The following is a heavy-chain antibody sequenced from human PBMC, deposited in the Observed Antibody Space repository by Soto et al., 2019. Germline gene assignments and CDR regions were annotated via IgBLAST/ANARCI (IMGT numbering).Heavy chain of an antibody. CDR1: GFTFSTYA. Sequence: QVQLVESGGGVVQPGRSLRLSCAASGFTFSTYAMHWVRQAPGKGLEWVAVISYDGTNKYYVDSVKGRFTISRDNSKNTVYLQMNSLRTEDTAMYYCAGDRDYYDRSGHYQDFDYWGQGTLVTVSS. V-gene: IGHV3-30-3*01. CDR2: ISYDGTNK. CDR3: AGDRDYYDRSGHYQDFDY. D-gene: IGHD3-22*01. J-gene: IGHJ4*02.